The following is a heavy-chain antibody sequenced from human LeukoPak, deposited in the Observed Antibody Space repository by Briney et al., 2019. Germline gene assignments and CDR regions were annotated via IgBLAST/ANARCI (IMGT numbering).Heavy chain of an antibody. CDR2: IIPILGTA. V-gene: IGHV1-69*13. Sequence: SVKVSCKASGGTFSSYAISWVRQAPGQGLEWMGGIIPILGTANYAQKFQGRVTITADESTSTAYMELSSLRSEDTAVYYCARDPYSYPHMDVWGQGTTVTVS. D-gene: IGHD2-15*01. CDR3: ARDPYSYPHMDV. J-gene: IGHJ6*02. CDR1: GGTFSSYA.